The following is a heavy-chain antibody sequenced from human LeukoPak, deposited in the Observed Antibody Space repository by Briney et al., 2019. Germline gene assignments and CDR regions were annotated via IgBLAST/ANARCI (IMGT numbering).Heavy chain of an antibody. V-gene: IGHV4-34*01. D-gene: IGHD5-18*01. J-gene: IGHJ6*03. CDR2: INHSGST. Sequence: SETLSLTCAVYGGSFSGYYWSWIRHPPGKGLEWIGEINHSGSTNYNPSLKSRVTISVDTSKNQFSLKLSSVTAADTAVYYCARGNTATNYYYYVDVWGKGTTVTVSS. CDR3: ARGNTATNYYYYVDV. CDR1: GGSFSGYY.